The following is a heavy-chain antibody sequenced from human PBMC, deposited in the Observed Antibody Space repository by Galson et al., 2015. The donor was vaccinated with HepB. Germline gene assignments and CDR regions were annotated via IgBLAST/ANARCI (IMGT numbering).Heavy chain of an antibody. D-gene: IGHD4-17*01. V-gene: IGHV3-74*01. CDR3: ARGRSGNYGHFDY. CDR1: GFTFSADW. Sequence: SLRLSCAASGFTFSADWMHWVRQAPGKGLVWVSRISIDGSSTYYADSVKGRFTISRHNAKNTLYLQMKSLTAEDTAVYYCARGRSGNYGHFDYWGQGTLVTVSS. CDR2: ISIDGSST. J-gene: IGHJ4*02.